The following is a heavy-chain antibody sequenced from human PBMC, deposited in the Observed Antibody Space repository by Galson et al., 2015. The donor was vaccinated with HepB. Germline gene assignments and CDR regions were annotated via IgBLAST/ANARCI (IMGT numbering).Heavy chain of an antibody. J-gene: IGHJ4*02. CDR3: ARVRQLGQGFHF. Sequence: CAISGDSASNNGVAWNWIRQSPSRGLEWLGRTYYRSKFYNDYAESVKSRITINPDTFRNQVSLQLNSVTPEDTAVYYCARVRQLGQGFHFWGQGALVTVSS. CDR1: GDSASNNGVA. D-gene: IGHD3-10*01. CDR2: TYYRSKFYN. V-gene: IGHV6-1*01.